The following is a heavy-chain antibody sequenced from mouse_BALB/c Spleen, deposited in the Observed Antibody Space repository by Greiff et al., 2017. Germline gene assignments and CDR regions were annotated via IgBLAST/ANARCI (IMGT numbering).Heavy chain of an antibody. CDR2: IRNKANGDTT. V-gene: IGHV7-3*02. CDR3: ARDREDYYAMDY. Sequence: EVKLVESGGGLVQPGGSLRLSCATSGFTFTDYYMSWVRQPPGKALEWLGFIRNKANGDTTEYSASVKGRFTISRDNSLSILYLQMNTLRAEDSATDCCARDREDYYAMDYWGQGTSVTVSS. CDR1: GFTFTDYY. J-gene: IGHJ4*01.